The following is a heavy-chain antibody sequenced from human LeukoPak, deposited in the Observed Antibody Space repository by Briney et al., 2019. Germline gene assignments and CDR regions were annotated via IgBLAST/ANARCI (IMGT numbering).Heavy chain of an antibody. Sequence: ASVRVSCKFSGYTLTELSMHWVRPAPGKGLEWRGGFDPEDGETKYAQKFQGRVTMTEDTSTDTAYMELSSLRSEDTAVYYCATDRDIVAVPAALGYWGQGTLVTVSS. V-gene: IGHV1-24*01. D-gene: IGHD2-2*01. CDR2: FDPEDGET. CDR1: GYTLTELS. J-gene: IGHJ4*02. CDR3: ATDRDIVAVPAALGY.